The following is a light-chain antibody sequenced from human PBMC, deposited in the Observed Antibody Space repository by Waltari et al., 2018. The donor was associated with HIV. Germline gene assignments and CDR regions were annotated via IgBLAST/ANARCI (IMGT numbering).Light chain of an antibody. CDR1: SSTIGTTF. CDR3: GTWDSSLSAGV. V-gene: IGLV1-51*01. J-gene: IGLJ3*02. Sequence: QSVLTQPPSVSAAPGQKVTISSSGNSSTIGTTFVSWYQQFPGTAPKRLIYDTEKRPSGIPERFSGSKSGTSATLGITGLQTGDEAVYYCGTWDSSLSAGVFGGGTKVTVL. CDR2: DTE.